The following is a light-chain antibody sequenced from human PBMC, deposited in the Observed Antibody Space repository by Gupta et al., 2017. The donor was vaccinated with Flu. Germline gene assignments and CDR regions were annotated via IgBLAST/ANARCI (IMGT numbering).Light chain of an antibody. CDR1: SGGSYQY. CDR3: SSETSSSALVE. J-gene: IGLJ2*01. Sequence: SALTPPASVSGSPGQSITIACTGPSGGSYQYVSWYQQHPGRAPKLMIYDVSKRPAGVADRFPGSKLGNTASLTISGLQAEEEAEYYCSSETSSSALVEFGGGTRLTVL. CDR2: DVS. V-gene: IGLV2-14*03.